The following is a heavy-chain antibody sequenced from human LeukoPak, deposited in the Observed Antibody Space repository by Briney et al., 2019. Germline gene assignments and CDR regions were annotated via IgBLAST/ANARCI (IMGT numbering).Heavy chain of an antibody. CDR3: AKWGDYDVLTGYYVSDF. J-gene: IGHJ4*02. CDR2: ISGRSGST. CDR1: GFTFSDYY. D-gene: IGHD3-9*01. V-gene: IGHV3-23*01. Sequence: PGGSLRLSCAASGFTFSDYYMSWIRQAPGKGLEWVSAISGRSGSTYYADSVKGRFTISRDSSKNTLYLQMNSLRADDTAVYYCAKWGDYDVLTGYYVSDFWGQGTLVTVSS.